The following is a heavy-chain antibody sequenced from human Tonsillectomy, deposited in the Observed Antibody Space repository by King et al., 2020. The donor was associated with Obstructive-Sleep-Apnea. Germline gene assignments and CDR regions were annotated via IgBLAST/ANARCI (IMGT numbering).Heavy chain of an antibody. CDR1: GYTFSSYD. D-gene: IGHD3-22*01. V-gene: IGHV1-8*01. CDR2: MNPNSGNT. CDR3: ARGGSSYYVRIYHY. Sequence: QVQLVESGTEVKKPGASVKVSCKASGYTFSSYDINWVRQATGQGLEWMGWMNPNSGNTGYAQKFQGRVTMTRNTSISTAYMELSSLRSEDTAVYYCARGGSSYYVRIYHYWGQGTLVTVSS. J-gene: IGHJ4*02.